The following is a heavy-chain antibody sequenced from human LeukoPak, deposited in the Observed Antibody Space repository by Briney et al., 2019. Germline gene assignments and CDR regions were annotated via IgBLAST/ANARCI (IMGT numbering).Heavy chain of an antibody. J-gene: IGHJ6*03. D-gene: IGHD3-9*01. Sequence: GASVKVSCKASGGTFSSYAISWVRQAPGQGLEWMGGIIPISGTANYAQKFQGRVTITTDESTSTAYMELSSLRSEDTAVYYCARDYDSRFRYFDINYYYYMDVWGKGTTVTVSS. CDR3: ARDYDSRFRYFDINYYYYMDV. CDR1: GGTFSSYA. CDR2: IIPISGTA. V-gene: IGHV1-69*05.